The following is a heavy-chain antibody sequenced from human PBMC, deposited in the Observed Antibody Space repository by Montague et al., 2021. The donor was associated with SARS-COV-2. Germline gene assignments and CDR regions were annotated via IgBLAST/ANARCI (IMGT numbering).Heavy chain of an antibody. CDR2: NT. V-gene: IGHV4-34*01. D-gene: IGHD3-9*01. Sequence: NTNYNPSLKSRVTISVDTSKNQFSLKLSSVTAADTAVYYCARGILLRYFDWTYYYYGMDVWGQGTTGTVSS. J-gene: IGHJ6*02. CDR3: ARGILLRYFDWTYYYYGMDV.